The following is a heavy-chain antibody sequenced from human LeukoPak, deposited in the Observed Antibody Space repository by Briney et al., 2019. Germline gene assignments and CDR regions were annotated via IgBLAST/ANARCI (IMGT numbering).Heavy chain of an antibody. CDR1: GGSISSSSYY. CDR2: IYYSGST. D-gene: IGHD3-16*01. Sequence: SETLSLTCTVSGGSISSSSYYWGWIRQPPGKGLEWIGSIYYSGSTYYNPSLRSRVTISVDTSKNQFSLKLSSVTAADTAVYYCARGGGYSSLTFDYWGQGTLVTVSS. CDR3: ARGGGYSSLTFDY. V-gene: IGHV4-39*07. J-gene: IGHJ4*02.